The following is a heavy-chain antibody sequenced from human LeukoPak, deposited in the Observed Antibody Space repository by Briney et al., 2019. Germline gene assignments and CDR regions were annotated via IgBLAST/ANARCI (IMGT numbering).Heavy chain of an antibody. CDR3: ARQDYDFSPGEYYFDY. CDR2: MYYSGST. CDR1: GGSISSSSYY. D-gene: IGHD3-3*01. V-gene: IGHV4-39*01. J-gene: IGHJ4*02. Sequence: SETLSLTCTVSGGSISSSSYYWGWIRQPPGKGLEWIGSMYYSGSTYYNPSLKSRVTISVDTSKNQFSPKLSSVAAADTAVYYCARQDYDFSPGEYYFDYWGQGTLVTVSS.